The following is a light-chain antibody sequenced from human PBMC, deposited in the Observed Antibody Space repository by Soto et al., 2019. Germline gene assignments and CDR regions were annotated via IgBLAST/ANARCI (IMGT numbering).Light chain of an antibody. CDR2: AAY. J-gene: IGKJ3*01. CDR3: QKRYSTPFT. V-gene: IGKV1-39*01. Sequence: DIQMTQSPSSLSASVGDRVTITCRASQSISSYLNWYQQKPGKAPKLLIYAAYSLQSGVPSRFSGNGSGTDFTLTISSLQPEDFATYYCQKRYSTPFTFGPGTKVDIK. CDR1: QSISSY.